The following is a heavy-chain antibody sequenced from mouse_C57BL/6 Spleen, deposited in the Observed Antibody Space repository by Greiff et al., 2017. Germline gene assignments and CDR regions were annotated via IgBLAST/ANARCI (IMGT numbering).Heavy chain of an antibody. J-gene: IGHJ4*01. Sequence: VQLQQSGTVLARPGASVKMSCKTSGYTFTSYWMHWVKQRPGQGLEWIGAIYPGNSDTRYNQKFKGKAKLTAVTSASTAYMELSSLTNADSAVYYCTRGEVYWDYAMDCWGQGTSVTVSS. D-gene: IGHD2-3*01. CDR3: TRGEVYWDYAMDC. CDR2: IYPGNSDT. V-gene: IGHV1-5*01. CDR1: GYTFTSYW.